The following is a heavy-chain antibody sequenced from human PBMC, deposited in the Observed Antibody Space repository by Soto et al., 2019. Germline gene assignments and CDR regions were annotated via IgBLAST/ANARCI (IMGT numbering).Heavy chain of an antibody. CDR1: GASITFGGYS. V-gene: IGHV4-30-2*01. CDR3: ARGGGSDYFDY. Sequence: SETLSLTCTVSGASITFGGYSWSWIRQTPGKGLEWIGYINHLETTFYNPSFESRLTLSIDRAKNQFSLKLHSMSAADRAVYFCARGGGSDYFDYSGQGILVTVSS. D-gene: IGHD1-26*01. CDR2: INHLETT. J-gene: IGHJ4*02.